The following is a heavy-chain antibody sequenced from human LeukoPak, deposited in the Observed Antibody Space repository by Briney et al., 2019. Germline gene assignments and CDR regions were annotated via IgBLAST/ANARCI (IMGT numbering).Heavy chain of an antibody. Sequence: GGSLRLSCAASGFTFSSYGMQWVGQAPGRGGEWVAVISYDGSNKYYADSVKGRFTISRDNSKNTLYLQMNSLRAEDTAVYYCATGGYGGDPPGQGTLVTVSS. J-gene: IGHJ5*02. V-gene: IGHV3-30*03. D-gene: IGHD4-23*01. CDR2: ISYDGSNK. CDR3: ATGGYGGDP. CDR1: GFTFSSYG.